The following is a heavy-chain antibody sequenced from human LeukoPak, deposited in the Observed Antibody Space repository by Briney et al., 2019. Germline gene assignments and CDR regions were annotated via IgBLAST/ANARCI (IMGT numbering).Heavy chain of an antibody. J-gene: IGHJ4*02. CDR1: GFTFSSYA. CDR3: ARDGGDCSGGTCYSTH. CDR2: ISGSGGST. V-gene: IGHV3-23*01. D-gene: IGHD2-15*01. Sequence: GGSLRLSCAASGFTFSSYAMSWVRQAPGKGLEWVSAISGSGGSTYYADSVKGRFTISRDNAENSLYLQMHSLRAEDTAVYYCARDGGDCSGGTCYSTHWGQGTLVIVSS.